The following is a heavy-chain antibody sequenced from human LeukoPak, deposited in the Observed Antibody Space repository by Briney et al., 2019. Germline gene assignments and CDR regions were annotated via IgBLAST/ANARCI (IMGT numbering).Heavy chain of an antibody. V-gene: IGHV3-21*01. Sequence: GGSLRLSCAASGFIFSSYSMNWVRQAPGKGLEWVSSISATGNYIYYADSVKGRFTISRDNAKNSLYLQMNSLRAEDTAVYYCARDRSGYTFDDWGQGTLVTVSS. CDR3: ARDRSGYTFDD. J-gene: IGHJ4*02. CDR1: GFIFSSYS. CDR2: ISATGNYI. D-gene: IGHD5-18*01.